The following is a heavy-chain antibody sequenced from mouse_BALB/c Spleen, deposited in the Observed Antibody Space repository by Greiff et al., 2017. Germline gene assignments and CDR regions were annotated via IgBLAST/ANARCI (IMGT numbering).Heavy chain of an antibody. CDR1: GYSFTSYW. CDR2: IYPGNSDT. D-gene: IGHD1-1*01. CDR3: TRGEYYGSPWYFDD. V-gene: IGHV1-5*01. Sequence: VHVKQSGTVLARPGASVKMSCKASGYSFTSYWMHWVKQRPGQGLEWIGAIYPGNSDTSYNQKFKGKAKLTAVTSASTAYMELSSLTNEDSAVYYCTRGEYYGSPWYFDDWGEGTTLTVSS. J-gene: IGHJ2*01.